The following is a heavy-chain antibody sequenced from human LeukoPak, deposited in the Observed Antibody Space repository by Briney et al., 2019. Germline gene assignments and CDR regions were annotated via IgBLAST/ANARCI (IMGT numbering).Heavy chain of an antibody. CDR2: MNQDGSEK. D-gene: IGHD5-12*01. CDR3: ARDSGYDCFDY. CDR1: GFTFSGSW. J-gene: IGHJ4*02. V-gene: IGHV3-7*01. Sequence: GGSLRLSCAASGFTFSGSWMAWVRQAPGKGLKWVANMNQDGSEKNYVDSVKGRFTISRDNAKNSLYLQMNSLRAEDTAVYYCARDSGYDCFDYWGQGTLVTASS.